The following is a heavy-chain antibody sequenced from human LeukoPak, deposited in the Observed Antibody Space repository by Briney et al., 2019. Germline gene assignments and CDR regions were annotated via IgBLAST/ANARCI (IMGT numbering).Heavy chain of an antibody. D-gene: IGHD6-19*01. CDR3: AKEQGLATYYYNGMDV. V-gene: IGHV3-30*18. Sequence: GGSLRLSCAASGFTFSNYGMHWVRQAPGKGLEWVAVISYEGSKKYYADSVKGRFTISRDNSKNTLYVQMNSLRAEDTAVYYCAKEQGLATYYYNGMDVWGQGTTVTVPS. CDR1: GFTFSNYG. CDR2: ISYEGSKK. J-gene: IGHJ6*02.